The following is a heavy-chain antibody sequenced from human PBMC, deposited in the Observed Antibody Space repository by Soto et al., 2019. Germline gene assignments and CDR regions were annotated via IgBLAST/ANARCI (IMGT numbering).Heavy chain of an antibody. D-gene: IGHD6-13*01. Sequence: SETLSLTCTVSGGSISSYYWSWIRQPPGKGLEWIGYIYYSGSTNYNPSLKSRVTISVDTSKNQFSLKLSSVTAADTAVYYCARGAAAGSYFDYWGQGTLVTVS. CDR2: IYYSGST. J-gene: IGHJ4*02. CDR3: ARGAAAGSYFDY. CDR1: GGSISSYY. V-gene: IGHV4-59*01.